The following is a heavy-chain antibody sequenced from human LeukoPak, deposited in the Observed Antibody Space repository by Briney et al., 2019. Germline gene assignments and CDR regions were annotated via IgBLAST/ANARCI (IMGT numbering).Heavy chain of an antibody. J-gene: IGHJ5*02. D-gene: IGHD1-1*01. CDR1: GYSFTTYG. Sequence: GASVKVSCKASGYSFTTYGIAWVRQAPGQGLEYMGWISAYNGDTKFAQKFRGRLTMTKDTSTSTVYMELRGLRSDDTAVYFCARRHHWDDYWFDPWGQGTLVTVSS. CDR3: ARRHHWDDYWFDP. V-gene: IGHV1-18*01. CDR2: ISAYNGDT.